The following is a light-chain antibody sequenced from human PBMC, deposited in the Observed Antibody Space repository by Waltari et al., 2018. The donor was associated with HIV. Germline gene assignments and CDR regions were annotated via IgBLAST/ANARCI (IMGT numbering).Light chain of an antibody. V-gene: IGLV1-44*01. CDR2: SNN. CDR1: SSNIGTNT. CDR3: AAWDENLNGL. J-gene: IGLJ3*02. Sequence: QSVLTQPPSASGTPGQRVTISCSGSSSNIGTNTVHWYQHLPGSAPKLLIYSNNQRPAGVPDRFAASKSGTSASLAISWLRSEDEAEYYCAAWDENLNGLFGGGTKLTVL.